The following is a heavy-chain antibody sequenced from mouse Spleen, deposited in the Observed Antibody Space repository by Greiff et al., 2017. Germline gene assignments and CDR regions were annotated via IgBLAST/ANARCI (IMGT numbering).Heavy chain of an antibody. Sequence: VQLKQSVAELVRPGASVKLSCTASGFNIKNTYMHWVKQRPEQGLEWIGRIDPANGNTKYAPNFQGKATITADTSSNTAYLQLSSLTSEDTAIYYCARSPSDSSYAMDYWGQGTSVTVSS. CDR1: GFNIKNTY. CDR2: IDPANGNT. D-gene: IGHD1-1*01. J-gene: IGHJ4*01. CDR3: ARSPSDSSYAMDY. V-gene: IGHV14-3*01.